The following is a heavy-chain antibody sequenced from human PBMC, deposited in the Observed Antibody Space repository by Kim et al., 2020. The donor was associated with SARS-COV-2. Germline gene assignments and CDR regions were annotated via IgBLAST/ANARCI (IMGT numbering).Heavy chain of an antibody. CDR3: VRDGEAGGQLALFDY. CDR1: GFGVNSNY. V-gene: IGHV3-53*01. D-gene: IGHD6-6*01. J-gene: IGHJ4*02. Sequence: GGSLRLSCAVSGFGVNSNYMSWVRQAPGKGLEWVSVIYGDKTQYADSVKGRFTISRDNSKNTVYLQMNSLRVEDTAVYYCVRDGEAGGQLALFDYWGQGTLVTVSS. CDR2: IYGDKT.